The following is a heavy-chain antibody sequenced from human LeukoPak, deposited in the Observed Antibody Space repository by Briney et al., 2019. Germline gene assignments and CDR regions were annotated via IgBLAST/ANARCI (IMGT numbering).Heavy chain of an antibody. CDR1: GGAFNNFA. D-gene: IGHD3-16*02. CDR3: ARERGSTFGGVIPSYPIDY. J-gene: IGHJ4*02. CDR2: IIPILGIG. Sequence: SVKVSCKASGGAFNNFAINWVRRAPGQGLEWMGRIIPILGIGNYAQKFQGRVTITADKSTSTANMELSSLRSEDTAVYYCARERGSTFGGVIPSYPIDYWGQGTLVTVSS. V-gene: IGHV1-69*04.